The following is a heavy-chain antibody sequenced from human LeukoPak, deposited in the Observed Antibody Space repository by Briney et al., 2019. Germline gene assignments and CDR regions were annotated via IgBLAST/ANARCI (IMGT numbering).Heavy chain of an antibody. D-gene: IGHD3-3*01. CDR2: IIPVLDIA. J-gene: IGHJ4*02. Sequence: GSSVKVSCKASGGTFSSYSISWVRQAPGQGLEWMGRIIPVLDIANYAQKFQGRVTITTDESTSTAYMELSSLRSEDTAVYYCARARAENDFWLRYWGQGTLVTVSS. V-gene: IGHV1-69*04. CDR3: ARARAENDFWLRY. CDR1: GGTFSSYS.